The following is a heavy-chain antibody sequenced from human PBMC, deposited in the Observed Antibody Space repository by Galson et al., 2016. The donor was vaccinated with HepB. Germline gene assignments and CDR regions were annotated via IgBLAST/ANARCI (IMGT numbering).Heavy chain of an antibody. V-gene: IGHV3-43*02. CDR3: GRLSGGFDP. Sequence: SLRLSCAASGLPSNNYAMHWVRQAPGKGLECVSLISGDGRNTYYADSVKGRFSISRDNSKKSLYLEMNSLRTEDTAFYYCGRLSGGFDPWGQGTPVTVPS. J-gene: IGHJ5*02. CDR2: ISGDGRNT. CDR1: GLPSNNYA. D-gene: IGHD2/OR15-2a*01.